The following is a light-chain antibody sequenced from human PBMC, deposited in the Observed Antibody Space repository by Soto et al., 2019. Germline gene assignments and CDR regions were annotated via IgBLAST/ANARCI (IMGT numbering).Light chain of an antibody. CDR1: KLGDKY. J-gene: IGLJ2*01. V-gene: IGLV3-1*01. CDR2: QDS. Sequence: SYELTQPPSVSVSPGQTASITCSGAKLGDKYACWYQQKPGQSPVLVIYQDSKRPSGIPERFSGSNSGNTATLTISGTQAMDEADYYCQAWDSSTANVVFGGGTKLTDL. CDR3: QAWDSSTANVV.